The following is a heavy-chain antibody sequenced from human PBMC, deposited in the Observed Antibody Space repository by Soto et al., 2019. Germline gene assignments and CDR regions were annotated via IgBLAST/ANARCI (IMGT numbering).Heavy chain of an antibody. CDR2: IYSGGST. J-gene: IGHJ4*02. V-gene: IGHV3-53*04. CDR1: GFTVSNNY. Sequence: EVQLGESGGGLVQPGESLRLSCAASGFTVSNNYMTWFRQAPGKGLEWISSIYSGGSTYYADSVRGRFTISRHNSRNTLHLQMNSLRPEDTAVYYCARSTARYCGGGSCHVDYWGQGALVTVSS. CDR3: ARSTARYCGGGSCHVDY. D-gene: IGHD2-15*01.